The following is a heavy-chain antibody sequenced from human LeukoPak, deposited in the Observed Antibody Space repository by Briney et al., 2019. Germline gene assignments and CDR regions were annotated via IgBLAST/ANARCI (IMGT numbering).Heavy chain of an antibody. D-gene: IGHD3-22*01. J-gene: IGHJ4*02. Sequence: GASVKVSCKASGYTFTGYYMHWVRQAPGQGLEWMGWINPNSGGTNYAQKFQGRVTMTRDTSISTAYMELSRLRSDDTAVYYCARGQGYYDSSGYRYYFDYWGQGTLVTVSS. CDR1: GYTFTGYY. V-gene: IGHV1-2*02. CDR2: INPNSGGT. CDR3: ARGQGYYDSSGYRYYFDY.